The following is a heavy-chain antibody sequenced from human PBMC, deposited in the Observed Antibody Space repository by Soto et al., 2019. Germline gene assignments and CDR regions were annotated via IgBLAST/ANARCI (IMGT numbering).Heavy chain of an antibody. D-gene: IGHD3-10*01. V-gene: IGHV1-69*13. CDR2: IIPIFGTA. CDR1: GGTFSSYA. CDR3: ARQLTKGSYGSRSGSGTYYYGMDV. Sequence: ASVKVSCKASGGTFSSYAISWVRHAPGQGLEWMGGIIPIFGTANYAQKFQGRVTITAEESTSTAYVELSSLRSEETAGYYCARQLTKGSYGSRSGSGTYYYGMDVWGQGTTVTVSS. J-gene: IGHJ6*02.